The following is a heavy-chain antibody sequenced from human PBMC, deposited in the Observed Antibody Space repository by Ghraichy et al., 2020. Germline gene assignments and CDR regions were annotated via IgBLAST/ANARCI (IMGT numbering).Heavy chain of an antibody. D-gene: IGHD3-10*01. CDR3: AKEGGSLGEGAFAV. J-gene: IGHJ3*01. V-gene: IGHV3-23*01. CDR1: EFTFDGYP. CDR2: LGADGRST. Sequence: GGSLRLSCAVSEFTFDGYPMTWVRQAPGKGLEWVSTLGADGRSTFYADSGKGRFTISRDKSKRTMYLQMNSLRVDDTAVYYCAKEGGSLGEGAFAVWGQGTKVTGSS.